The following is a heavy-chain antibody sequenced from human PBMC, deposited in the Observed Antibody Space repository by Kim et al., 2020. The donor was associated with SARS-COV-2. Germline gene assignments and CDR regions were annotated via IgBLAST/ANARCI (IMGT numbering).Heavy chain of an antibody. CDR1: GFTFSSYA. CDR2: ISYDGSNK. CDR3: ARGATYYYDSSGYSSEVTPFDY. D-gene: IGHD3-22*01. Sequence: GGSLRLSCAASGFTFSSYAMHWVRQAPGKGLEWVAVISYDGSNKYYADSVKGRFTISRDNSKNTLYLQMNSLRAKDTAVYYCARGATYYYDSSGYSSEVTPFDYWGQGTLVTVSS. J-gene: IGHJ4*02. V-gene: IGHV3-30*04.